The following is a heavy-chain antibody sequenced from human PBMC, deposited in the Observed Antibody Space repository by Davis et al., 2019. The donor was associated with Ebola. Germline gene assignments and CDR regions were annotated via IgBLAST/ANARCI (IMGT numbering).Heavy chain of an antibody. J-gene: IGHJ4*02. CDR1: GFSFSSYR. D-gene: IGHD4-17*01. Sequence: GESLKISCAASGFSFSSYRMNWVRQAPGKGLEWVSYISSSSPTIYFADSVKGRFTISRDNAKDSLYLQMNSLRDEDTAVYYCVVGDYEYPFYWGQGTLVTVSS. CDR2: ISSSSPTI. V-gene: IGHV3-48*02. CDR3: VVGDYEYPFY.